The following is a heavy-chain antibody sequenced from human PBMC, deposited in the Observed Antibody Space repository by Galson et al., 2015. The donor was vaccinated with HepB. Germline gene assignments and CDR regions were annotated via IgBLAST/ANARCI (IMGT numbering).Heavy chain of an antibody. D-gene: IGHD5-12*01. V-gene: IGHV4-39*01. CDR1: GGSISSSSYY. CDR3: ARQQGATTMENANDAFDI. CDR2: IYYSGST. J-gene: IGHJ3*02. Sequence: SETLSLTCTVSGGSISSSSYYWGWIRQPPGKGLEWIGSIYYSGSTYYNPSLKSRVTISVDTSKNQFSLKLSSVTAADTAVYYCARQQGATTMENANDAFDIWGQGTMVTVSS.